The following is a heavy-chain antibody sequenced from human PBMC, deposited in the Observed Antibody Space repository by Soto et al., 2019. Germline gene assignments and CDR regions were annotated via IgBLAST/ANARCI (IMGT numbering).Heavy chain of an antibody. CDR1: GGSISIGGYY. V-gene: IGHV4-31*03. Sequence: QVQLLESGPGLVKPSQTLSLTCTVSGGSISIGGYYWSWIRQHPGKGLEWIGYIYYSGVTYYSPSIKSRVTISIATSKNQFSLKLSSVTAADTAVYYCAGGVLYWGQGTLVTVSS. CDR3: AGGVLY. CDR2: IYYSGVT. J-gene: IGHJ4*02.